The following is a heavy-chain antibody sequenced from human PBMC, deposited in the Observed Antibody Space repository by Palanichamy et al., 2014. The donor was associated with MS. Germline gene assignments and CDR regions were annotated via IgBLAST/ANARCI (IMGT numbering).Heavy chain of an antibody. D-gene: IGHD5-18*01. CDR1: GFTFSSYD. Sequence: QLVGVGGRGVVRSLGGSLRLSCAASGFTFSSYDMHWVRQAPGKGLEWVTIIWHDGTKNYYADSVKGRFTVSRDNSKNTLYLQMNSLRAEDTAVYYCARDRGYSNGRGYFDFWGQGTLVTVSS. CDR2: IWHDGTKN. V-gene: IGHV3-33*01. CDR3: ARDRGYSNGRGYFDF. J-gene: IGHJ4*02.